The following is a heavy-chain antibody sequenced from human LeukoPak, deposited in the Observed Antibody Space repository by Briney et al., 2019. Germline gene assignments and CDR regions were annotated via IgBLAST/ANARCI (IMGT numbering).Heavy chain of an antibody. V-gene: IGHV3-74*01. Sequence: GGSLRLSCAASGFTFNNYWMHWVRQAPGKGLVCISRINSDGTYADSVKGRFTISRDNARNTLYLQMDSLRAEDTAVYYCARGGGYGGNSGWYFDLWGRGTLVTVSS. CDR1: GFTFNNYW. CDR3: ARGGGYGGNSGWYFDL. CDR2: INSDG. D-gene: IGHD4-23*01. J-gene: IGHJ2*01.